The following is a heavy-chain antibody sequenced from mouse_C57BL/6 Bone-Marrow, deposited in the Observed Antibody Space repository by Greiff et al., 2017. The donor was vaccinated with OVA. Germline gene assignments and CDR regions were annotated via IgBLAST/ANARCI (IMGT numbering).Heavy chain of an antibody. D-gene: IGHD1-1*01. V-gene: IGHV1-76*01. Sequence: VQLKESGPELVRPGASVKLSCKASGYTFTDYYINWVKQSPGQGLEWIARIYPGSGNTYYNEKFKGKATLTADKSSSTAYMQLRSLTSEDSSVYFFATGYYGSSPYAMEDWGQGTSVTVSS. J-gene: IGHJ4*01. CDR3: ATGYYGSSPYAMED. CDR1: GYTFTDYY. CDR2: IYPGSGNT.